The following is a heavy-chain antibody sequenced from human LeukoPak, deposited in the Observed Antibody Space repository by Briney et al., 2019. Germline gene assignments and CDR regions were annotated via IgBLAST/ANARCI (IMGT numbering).Heavy chain of an antibody. D-gene: IGHD3-3*01. V-gene: IGHV1-18*01. Sequence: ASVKVSCKASGYTFTSYGISWVRQAPGQGLEWMGWISAYNGNTNYAQKLQGRVTMTTDTSTSTAYMELRSLRSDDTAVYYCAREGGFLEWLPPFDPWGQGTLVTVSS. CDR3: AREGGFLEWLPPFDP. CDR1: GYTFTSYG. CDR2: ISAYNGNT. J-gene: IGHJ5*02.